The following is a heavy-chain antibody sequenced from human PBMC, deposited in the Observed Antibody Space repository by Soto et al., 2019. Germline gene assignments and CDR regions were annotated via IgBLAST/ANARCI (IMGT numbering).Heavy chain of an antibody. Sequence: GASVKVSCKASGGTFSSYAISWVRQAPGQGLEWMGGIIPIFGTANYAQKFQGRVTITADESTSTAYMELSSLRSEDTAVYYCARVPASPQQLAHYYYYGMDVWGQGTTVTVSS. D-gene: IGHD6-13*01. CDR3: ARVPASPQQLAHYYYYGMDV. CDR1: GGTFSSYA. V-gene: IGHV1-69*13. CDR2: IIPIFGTA. J-gene: IGHJ6*02.